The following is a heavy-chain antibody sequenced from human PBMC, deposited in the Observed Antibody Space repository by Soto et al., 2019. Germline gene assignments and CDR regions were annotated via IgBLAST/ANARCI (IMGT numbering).Heavy chain of an antibody. V-gene: IGHV3-23*01. CDR3: ATPLAPGYYYYYMDV. J-gene: IGHJ6*03. Sequence: DSVKGRFTISRDNSKNTLYLQMNSLRAEDTAVYYCATPLAPGYYYYYMDVWGKGTTVTVSS.